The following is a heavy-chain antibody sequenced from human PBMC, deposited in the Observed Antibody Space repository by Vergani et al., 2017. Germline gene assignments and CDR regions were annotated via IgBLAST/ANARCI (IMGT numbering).Heavy chain of an antibody. V-gene: IGHV1-69*01. J-gene: IGHJ4*02. Sequence: QVQLVQSGAEVKKPGSSVKVSCKASGGTFNSYAISWVRQAPGQGLEWMGGIIPIFGTANYAQKFQGRVTITADESTSTAYMELSSLRSEDTAVYYCARVHLRDGYNYSKGYFDYWGQGTLVTVSS. CDR3: ARVHLRDGYNYSKGYFDY. CDR2: IIPIFGTA. CDR1: GGTFNSYA. D-gene: IGHD5-24*01.